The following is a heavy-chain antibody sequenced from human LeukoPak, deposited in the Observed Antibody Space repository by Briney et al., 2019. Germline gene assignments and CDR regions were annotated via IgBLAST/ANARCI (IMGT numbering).Heavy chain of an antibody. V-gene: IGHV3-30*19. CDR2: ISYDGNDR. D-gene: IGHD4-17*01. CDR1: GFTFSSYG. CDR3: ARRYGDYDPFDY. J-gene: IGHJ4*02. Sequence: PGGSLRLSCAASGFTFSSYGIHWVRQAPGKGLESVAVISYDGNDRYYADSLKGRFTISRDDSKNTVYLQMNSLRAEDMAVYYCARRYGDYDPFDYWGQGTLVTVSS.